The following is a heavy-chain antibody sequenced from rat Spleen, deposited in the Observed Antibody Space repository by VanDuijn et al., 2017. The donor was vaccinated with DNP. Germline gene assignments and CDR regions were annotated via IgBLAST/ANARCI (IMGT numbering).Heavy chain of an antibody. J-gene: IGHJ2*01. CDR1: GFTFSNYD. CDR3: GTLVGVRGFFDY. D-gene: IGHD4-4*01. CDR2: MTNGGGST. Sequence: EVQLVGSGGGLVQSGRSLKLSCAASGFTFSNYDMAWVRQAPTKGLEWVASMTNGGGSTYYRDSVKGRFTISRDNAKNTQYMQMDSLRSEDTATYYCGTLVGVRGFFDYWGQGVMVTVAS. V-gene: IGHV5S13*01.